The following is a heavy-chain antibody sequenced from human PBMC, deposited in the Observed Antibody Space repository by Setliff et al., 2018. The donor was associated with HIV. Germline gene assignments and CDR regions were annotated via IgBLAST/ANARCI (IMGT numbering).Heavy chain of an antibody. V-gene: IGHV1-69*13. CDR2: IIPIFGTA. CDR3: ARGSPEAYQDSGWYN. J-gene: IGHJ4*02. D-gene: IGHD6-19*01. CDR1: GGTFSSYA. Sequence: SVKVSCKASGGTFSSYAISWVRQAPGQGLEWMGGIIPIFGTANYAQKFQGRVTITADESTSTAYMELSSLRSEDTAVYYCARGSPEAYQDSGWYNWGQGTLVTVS.